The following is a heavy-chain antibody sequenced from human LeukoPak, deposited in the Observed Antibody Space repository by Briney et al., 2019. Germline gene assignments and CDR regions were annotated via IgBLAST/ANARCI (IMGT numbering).Heavy chain of an antibody. CDR2: IGGSGRGT. J-gene: IGHJ4*02. D-gene: IGHD6-13*01. V-gene: IGHV3-23*01. Sequence: GGSLRLSCVASGFSFSVYAMSWVRQAPGKGLEWVAAIGGSGRGTYYADSVKGRFTISRDNSKNTVFLQMNSLRAEDTALYYCAKEGQQLVENNFDCWGQGTLVAVSS. CDR3: AKEGQQLVENNFDC. CDR1: GFSFSVYA.